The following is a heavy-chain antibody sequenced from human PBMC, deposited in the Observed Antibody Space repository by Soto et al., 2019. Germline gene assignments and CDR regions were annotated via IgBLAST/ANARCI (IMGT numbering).Heavy chain of an antibody. D-gene: IGHD4-17*01. V-gene: IGHV4-59*01. CDR1: GCSISSYY. Sequence: PSETLSLTCTVSGCSISSYYWSWIRQPPGKGLEWIGYIYYSGSTNYNPSLKSRVTISVDTSKNQFSLKLSSVTAADTAVYYCAIRYGASFDYWGQGTLVTVSS. CDR3: AIRYGASFDY. J-gene: IGHJ4*02. CDR2: IYYSGST.